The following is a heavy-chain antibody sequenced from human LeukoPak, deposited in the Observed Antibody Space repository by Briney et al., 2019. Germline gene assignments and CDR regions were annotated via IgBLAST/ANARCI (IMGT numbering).Heavy chain of an antibody. V-gene: IGHV4-59*08. CDR2: IYYSGST. CDR3: AGDRKGYDY. D-gene: IGHD1-14*01. J-gene: IGHJ4*02. Sequence: SETLSLTCTVSGGSISSYYWSWIRQPPGKGLEWIGYIYYSGSTNYNPSLKRRVTISVDTSKNQFSLKLSSVTAADTAVYYCAGDRKGYDYWGQGTLVTVSS. CDR1: GGSISSYY.